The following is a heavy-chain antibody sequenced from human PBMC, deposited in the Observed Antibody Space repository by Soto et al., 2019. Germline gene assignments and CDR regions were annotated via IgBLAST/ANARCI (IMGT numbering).Heavy chain of an antibody. V-gene: IGHV4-30-2*01. D-gene: IGHD6-13*01. CDR2: IYHSGST. CDR3: ARYSSSWSFDY. J-gene: IGHJ4*02. CDR1: GGSISSGGYS. Sequence: SETLSLTCAVSGGSISSGGYSWSWIRQPPGKGLEWIGYIYHSGSTYYNPSLKSRVTISVDRSKNQFSLKLSSVTAADTAVYYCARYSSSWSFDYWGQGTLVTVSS.